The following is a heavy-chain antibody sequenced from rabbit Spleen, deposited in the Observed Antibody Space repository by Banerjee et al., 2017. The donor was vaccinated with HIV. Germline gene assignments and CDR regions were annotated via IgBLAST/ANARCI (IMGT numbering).Heavy chain of an antibody. CDR3: ARDGAGGTYFAL. Sequence: QLKESGGGLVQPGGSLKLSCKGSGFDFSTYYMSWVRQAPGKGLEWIGYIDPFFGTTYYASWVNGRFTISSHNAQNTLYLQLNSLTAADTATYFCARDGAGGTYFALWGQGTLVTVS. J-gene: IGHJ4*01. V-gene: IGHV1S7*01. CDR1: GFDFSTYY. D-gene: IGHD8-1*01. CDR2: IDPFFGTT.